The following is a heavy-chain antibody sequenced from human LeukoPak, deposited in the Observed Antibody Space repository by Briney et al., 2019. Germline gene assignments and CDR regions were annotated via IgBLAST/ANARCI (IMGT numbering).Heavy chain of an antibody. CDR3: ARDLAVAGTPGRGYNWFDP. J-gene: IGHJ5*02. D-gene: IGHD6-19*01. V-gene: IGHV3-48*03. CDR1: GFTFSYYE. Sequence: GGSLRLSCAASGFTFSYYEMNWVRQAPGKGLEWLSYISSGSHTIYYGDSVKGRFTISRDNDKNSLYLQMDSLRAEDTAVCYCARDLAVAGTPGRGYNWFDPWGQGTLVTVSS. CDR2: ISSGSHTI.